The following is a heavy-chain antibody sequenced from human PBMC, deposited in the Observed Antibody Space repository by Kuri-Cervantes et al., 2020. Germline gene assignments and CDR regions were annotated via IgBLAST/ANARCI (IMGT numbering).Heavy chain of an antibody. J-gene: IGHJ4*02. CDR2: VSSGGTA. D-gene: IGHD1-26*01. CDR3: ARISIVGAIADY. Sequence: SETLSLTCSVSGGSITGATFWWGWIRQAPGKGLEWIGSVSSGGTAYYNPSLKSRVTISVDTSKNQFSLKLSSVTAADTAVYYCARISIVGAIADYWGQGTLVTVSS. CDR1: GGSITGATFW. V-gene: IGHV4-39*01.